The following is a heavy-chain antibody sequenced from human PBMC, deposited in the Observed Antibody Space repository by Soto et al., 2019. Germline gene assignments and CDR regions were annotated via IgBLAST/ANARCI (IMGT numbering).Heavy chain of an antibody. D-gene: IGHD3-3*01. J-gene: IGHJ4*02. Sequence: GGSLRLSCAASGFTFSSYGMHWVRQAPGKGLEWVAVIWYDGSNKYYADSVKGRFTISRDNSKNTLYLQMNSLRAEDTAVYYCARGPLLSIFGVLGWGQGTLVTVSS. V-gene: IGHV3-33*01. CDR3: ARGPLLSIFGVLG. CDR1: GFTFSSYG. CDR2: IWYDGSNK.